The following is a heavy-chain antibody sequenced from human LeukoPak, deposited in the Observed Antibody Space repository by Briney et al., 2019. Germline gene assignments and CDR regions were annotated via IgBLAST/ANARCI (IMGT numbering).Heavy chain of an antibody. Sequence: GGSLRLSCAASGFTFSSYAMHWVRQAPGKGLEWVGRIKSKTDGGTTDYAAPVKGRFTISRDDSKNTLYLQMNSLKTEDTAVYYCRGITMVRGVIMVFDYWGQGTLVTVSS. CDR2: IKSKTDGGTT. D-gene: IGHD3-10*01. CDR1: GFTFSSYA. CDR3: RGITMVRGVIMVFDY. V-gene: IGHV3-15*01. J-gene: IGHJ4*02.